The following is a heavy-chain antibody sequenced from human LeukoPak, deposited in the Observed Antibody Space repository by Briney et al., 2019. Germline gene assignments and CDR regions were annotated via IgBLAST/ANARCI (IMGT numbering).Heavy chain of an antibody. J-gene: IGHJ4*02. D-gene: IGHD3-3*01. CDR3: ARHVRFLEWLSSYYFDY. CDR1: GGSISSSSYY. CDR2: IYYSGST. Sequence: EPSETLSLTCTVSGGSISSSSYYCGWIRQPPWKGLEWIGSIYYSGSTYYNPPLKSRVTISVDTSKSQFSLRLTSVTAADTAVYYCARHVRFLEWLSSYYFDYWGQGTLVTVSS. V-gene: IGHV4-39*01.